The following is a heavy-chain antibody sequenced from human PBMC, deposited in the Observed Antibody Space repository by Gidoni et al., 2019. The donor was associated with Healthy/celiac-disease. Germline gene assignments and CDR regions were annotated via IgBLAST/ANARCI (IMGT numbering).Heavy chain of an antibody. J-gene: IGHJ5*02. Sequence: QVQLVESGGGLVKPGGSLRLSCAASGFTFSDYYLSWIRQAPGKGLEWVSYISSSSSYTNYADSVKGRFTISRDNAKNSLYLQMNSLRAEDTAVYYCARTEMVYFRGQKPNWFDPWGQGTLVTVSS. D-gene: IGHD2-8*01. V-gene: IGHV3-11*06. CDR1: GFTFSDYY. CDR2: ISSSSSYT. CDR3: ARTEMVYFRGQKPNWFDP.